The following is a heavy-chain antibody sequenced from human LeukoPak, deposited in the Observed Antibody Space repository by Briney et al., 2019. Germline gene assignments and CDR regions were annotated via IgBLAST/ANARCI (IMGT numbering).Heavy chain of an antibody. D-gene: IGHD2-2*02. CDR2: IYYSGST. CDR3: ARHEVVVPAAILGVRYYYYYGMDV. V-gene: IGHV4-59*08. J-gene: IGHJ6*02. Sequence: TSETLSLTCTVSGGSISSYYWSWIRQPPGKGLEWIGYIYYSGSTNYNPSLKSRVTISVDTSKNQFSLKLSSVTAADTAVYYCARHEVVVPAAILGVRYYYYYGMDVWGQGTTVTVSS. CDR1: GGSISSYY.